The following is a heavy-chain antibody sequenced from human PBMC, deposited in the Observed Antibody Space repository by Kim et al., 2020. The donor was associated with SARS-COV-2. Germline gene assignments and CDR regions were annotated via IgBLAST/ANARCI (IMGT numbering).Heavy chain of an antibody. CDR3: ARAPLTGYQNWFDP. J-gene: IGHJ5*02. V-gene: IGHV1-18*01. D-gene: IGHD3-9*01. Sequence: AQKLQGRVTMTTDTSTSTAYMELRSLRSDDTAVYYCARAPLTGYQNWFDPWGQGTLVTVSS.